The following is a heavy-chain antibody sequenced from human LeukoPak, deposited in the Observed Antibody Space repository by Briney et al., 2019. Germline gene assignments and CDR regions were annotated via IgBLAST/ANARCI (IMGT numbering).Heavy chain of an antibody. J-gene: IGHJ3*02. V-gene: IGHV3-21*01. CDR2: ISRGSSYI. D-gene: IGHD3-3*01. CDR3: ARGDPDISFGVAGEAFDI. Sequence: GGSLRLSCAASGFTFSSYSMNWVRQAPGKGLEWVSSISRGSSYIYYADSMKGRFTISRDNAKKSLYLQMNSLRAEDTAVYYCARGDPDISFGVAGEAFDIWGQGTMVTVSS. CDR1: GFTFSSYS.